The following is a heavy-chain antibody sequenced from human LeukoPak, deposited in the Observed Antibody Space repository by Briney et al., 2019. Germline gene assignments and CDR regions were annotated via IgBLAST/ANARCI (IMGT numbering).Heavy chain of an antibody. J-gene: IGHJ4*02. D-gene: IGHD3-10*01. CDR2: ISGSGAMT. CDR3: VKDRVDGSGSQFDS. V-gene: IGHV3-23*01. Sequence: GGSLRLSCAASGFTFSSYSMIWVRQAPGKGLEWVSSISGSGAMTYYADSVKGRFTISRDNAMDTLYLQMNNLRADDTAVYYCVKDRVDGSGSQFDSWGQGSLVIVSS. CDR1: GFTFSSYS.